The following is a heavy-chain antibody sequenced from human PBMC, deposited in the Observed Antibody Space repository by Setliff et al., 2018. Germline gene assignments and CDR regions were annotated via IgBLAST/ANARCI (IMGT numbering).Heavy chain of an antibody. Sequence: SETLSLTCTVYGGSFSGYYWSWIRQPPGKGLEWIGEINHTGSTNYSPSLKSRVTISVDTSKNQFSLKLTSVTAADTAVYYCARGYCSSPSCFFAGWFDPWGQGTLVTVSS. V-gene: IGHV4-34*01. CDR3: ARGYCSSPSCFFAGWFDP. D-gene: IGHD2-2*01. J-gene: IGHJ5*02. CDR2: INHTGST. CDR1: GGSFSGYY.